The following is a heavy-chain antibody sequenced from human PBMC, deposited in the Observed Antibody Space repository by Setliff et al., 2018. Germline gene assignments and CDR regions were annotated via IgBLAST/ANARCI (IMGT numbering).Heavy chain of an antibody. J-gene: IGHJ3*01. Sequence: SETLSLTCAVSGYSISSGYYWGWIRQPPGKGLEWIGSIYHSGSTYYNPSLKSRVTISVDTSKNQFSLKLSSVTAADTAVYYCARQASLYYYDESGYLLAPYALDVWGQGTMVTVSS. V-gene: IGHV4-38-2*01. CDR2: IYHSGST. CDR1: GYSISSGYY. D-gene: IGHD3-22*01. CDR3: ARQASLYYYDESGYLLAPYALDV.